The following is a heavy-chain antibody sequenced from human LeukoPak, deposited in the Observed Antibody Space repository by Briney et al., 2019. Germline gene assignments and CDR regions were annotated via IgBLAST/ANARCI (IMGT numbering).Heavy chain of an antibody. D-gene: IGHD6-13*01. CDR2: IYYGGST. Sequence: PSQTLSLTCTVSGGSISSGGYYWTWIRQHPGKGLEWIGYIYYGGSTYYNPSLKSRVTISVDTSKNHFSLKLSSLTAADTAVYYCARAGSAAAGLFDYWGQGTLDTVSS. V-gene: IGHV4-31*03. CDR1: GGSISSGGYY. CDR3: ARAGSAAAGLFDY. J-gene: IGHJ4*02.